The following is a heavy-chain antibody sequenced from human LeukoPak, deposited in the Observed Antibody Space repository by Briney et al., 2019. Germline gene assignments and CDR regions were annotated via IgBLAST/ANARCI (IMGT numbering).Heavy chain of an antibody. CDR1: GGTFSSYA. CDR2: IIPILGTA. Sequence: HGASVKVSCKASGGTFSSYAISWVRQAPGQGLEWMGGIIPILGTANYAQKFQGRVTITTDESTSTAYMELSSLRSEDTAVYYCARDQRVTTSSIYYFDYWGQGTLVTVSS. V-gene: IGHV1-69*05. J-gene: IGHJ4*02. CDR3: ARDQRVTTSSIYYFDY. D-gene: IGHD4-17*01.